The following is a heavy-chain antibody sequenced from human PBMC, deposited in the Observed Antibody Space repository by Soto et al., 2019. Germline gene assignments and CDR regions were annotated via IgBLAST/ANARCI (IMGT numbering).Heavy chain of an antibody. V-gene: IGHV4-59*01. CDR1: GASISSDY. CDR2: ICYSGST. D-gene: IGHD3-16*01. CDR3: ARESGSYDPLDY. Sequence: QVQLQESGPGLVKPSETLSLTCTVSGASISSDYWSWIRQPPGKGLEWIGYICYSGSTNYNPSLKSRVTISVDTSKNQFSLKLSSVTAADTAVYYCARESGSYDPLDYWGQGTLVTVSS. J-gene: IGHJ4*02.